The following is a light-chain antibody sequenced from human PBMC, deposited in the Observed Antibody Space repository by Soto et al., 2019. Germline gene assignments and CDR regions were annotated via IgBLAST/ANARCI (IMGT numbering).Light chain of an antibody. CDR1: QSISSW. V-gene: IGKV1-5*01. CDR2: DAS. J-gene: IGKJ1*01. CDR3: QQYNTYWT. Sequence: DIQMTQSPSTLSASVGDRVTITCRASQSISSWLAWYQQKPGKAPKLLIYDASILESGVPSRFSGSGSGTEFTLTISSLQPDDFATYYCQQYNTYWTFGQGTKVDNK.